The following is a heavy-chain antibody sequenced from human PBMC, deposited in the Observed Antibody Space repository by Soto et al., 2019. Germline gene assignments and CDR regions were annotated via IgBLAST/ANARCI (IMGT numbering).Heavy chain of an antibody. V-gene: IGHV1-18*01. CDR3: ARTYGSGDYFLPFEY. J-gene: IGHJ4*02. CDR2: ISVYNGNI. CDR1: GYMFNTYG. Sequence: QVQLLQSGAEVKKPGASVKVSCKASGYMFNTYGITWVRQAPGQGLEWMGWISVYNGNIDYAQKFECRVTKTTDTSTSTAYMELKSLTSDDTAVYYCARTYGSGDYFLPFEYWGQGPPVSVSS. D-gene: IGHD3-10*01.